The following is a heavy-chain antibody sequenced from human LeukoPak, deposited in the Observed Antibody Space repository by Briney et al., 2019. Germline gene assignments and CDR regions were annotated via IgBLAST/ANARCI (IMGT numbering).Heavy chain of an antibody. CDR2: IYYSGST. V-gene: IGHV4-39*01. CDR1: GVSISSGSYY. Sequence: SQTLSLTCTVSGVSISSGSYYSSWLRQPPGKGLEWIGSIYYSGSTYYNPSLKSRVTISVDTSKNQFSLKLSSVTAADTAVYYCARHIWGRRRPIDYWGQGTLVTVSS. J-gene: IGHJ4*02. CDR3: ARHIWGRRRPIDY. D-gene: IGHD3-10*01.